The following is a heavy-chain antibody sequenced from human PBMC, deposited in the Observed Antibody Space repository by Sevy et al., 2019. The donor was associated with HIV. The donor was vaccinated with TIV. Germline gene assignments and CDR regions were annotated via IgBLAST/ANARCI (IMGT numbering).Heavy chain of an antibody. CDR2: IKQDGSEK. Sequence: GGSLRLSCAASGFTFSSYWMSWVRQAPGKGLEWVANIKQDGSEKYYVDSVKGRFTISRDNAKNSLYLQMNSLRAEDTAVYYCARDQGIAVAGAFDIWGQGTMVTVSS. V-gene: IGHV3-7*01. CDR3: ARDQGIAVAGAFDI. D-gene: IGHD6-19*01. J-gene: IGHJ3*02. CDR1: GFTFSSYW.